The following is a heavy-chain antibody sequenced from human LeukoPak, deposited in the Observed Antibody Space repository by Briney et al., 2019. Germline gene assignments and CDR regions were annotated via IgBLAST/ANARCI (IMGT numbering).Heavy chain of an antibody. CDR2: ISGSGGST. Sequence: TGGSLTLSCAASGFTFSSYAMGWVRQAPGKGLEWVSAISGSGGSTYYADSVKGRFTISRDNSKNTLYLQMNSLRAEDTAVYYCAKDQGLIVVVPAAIDYWGQGTLVTVSS. V-gene: IGHV3-23*01. D-gene: IGHD2-2*01. J-gene: IGHJ4*02. CDR3: AKDQGLIVVVPAAIDY. CDR1: GFTFSSYA.